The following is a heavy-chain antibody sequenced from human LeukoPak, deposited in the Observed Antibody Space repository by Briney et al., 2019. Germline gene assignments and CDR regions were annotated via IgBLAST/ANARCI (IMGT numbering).Heavy chain of an antibody. V-gene: IGHV3-23*01. CDR1: GFTFSSYA. Sequence: GGSLRLSCAASGFTFSSYAMSWVRQAPGKGLEWVSAISGSGGSTYYADSVKGRFTISRDNSKNTLYLQMNSLRAEDTAVYYCAKVRGITMIVVEEYYFDYWGQGTLVTVSS. J-gene: IGHJ4*02. D-gene: IGHD3-22*01. CDR2: ISGSGGST. CDR3: AKVRGITMIVVEEYYFDY.